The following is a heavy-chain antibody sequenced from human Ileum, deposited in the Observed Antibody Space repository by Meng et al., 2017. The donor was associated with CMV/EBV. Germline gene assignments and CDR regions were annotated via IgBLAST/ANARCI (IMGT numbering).Heavy chain of an antibody. J-gene: IGHJ4*02. V-gene: IGHV1-2*02. CDR3: ARGDGYCSGGSCYDFDY. Sequence: YPFTDYYIHWVRQAPGQGLEWMGWINPNSGGTNSAQRFQGRVTMTRDTSISTAYMELSRLTSDDTALYYCARGDGYCSGGSCYDFDYWGQGTLVTVSS. D-gene: IGHD2-15*01. CDR2: INPNSGGT. CDR1: YPFTDYY.